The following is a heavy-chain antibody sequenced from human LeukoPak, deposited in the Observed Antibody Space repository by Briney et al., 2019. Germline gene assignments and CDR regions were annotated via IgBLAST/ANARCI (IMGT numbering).Heavy chain of an antibody. D-gene: IGHD3-3*01. Sequence: ASVKVSCKASGYTFTSYGISWVRQAPGQGLEWMGWISAYNGNTNYAQKLQGRVTMTTDTSTSTAYMELRSLRSDDTAVYYCARDPNYDFWSAAYNSFDPWGQGTLVTVSS. CDR2: ISAYNGNT. CDR3: ARDPNYDFWSAAYNSFDP. CDR1: GYTFTSYG. J-gene: IGHJ5*02. V-gene: IGHV1-18*01.